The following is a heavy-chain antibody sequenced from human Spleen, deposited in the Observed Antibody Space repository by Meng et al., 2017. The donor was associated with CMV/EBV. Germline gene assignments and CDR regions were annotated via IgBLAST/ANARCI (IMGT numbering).Heavy chain of an antibody. D-gene: IGHD1-26*01. CDR2: IQYDGTKK. V-gene: IGHV3-30*02. J-gene: IGHJ4*02. CDR1: GFTFSNFG. Sequence: GESLKISCAASGFTFSNFGIHWVRQAPGKGLEWVAFIQYDGTKKHFGDSVKGRFTISRDNSKDTPYLQMNSLRTEDTAVYFCAKEDDSGSFGGVDYWGQGTLITVS. CDR3: AKEDDSGSFGGVDY.